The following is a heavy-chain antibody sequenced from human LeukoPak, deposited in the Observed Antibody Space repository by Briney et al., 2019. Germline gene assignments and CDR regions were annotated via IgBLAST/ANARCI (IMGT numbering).Heavy chain of an antibody. CDR3: ARIKYGSGTYYFDY. J-gene: IGHJ4*02. D-gene: IGHD3-10*01. CDR1: GFTVSSNY. V-gene: IGHV3-66*01. CDR2: IYSGGST. Sequence: GGSPRLSCAASGFTVSSNYMSWVRQAPGKGLEWVSVIYSGGSTYYADSVKGRFTISRDNSKNTLYLQMNSLRAEDTAVYYCARIKYGSGTYYFDYWGQGTLVTVSS.